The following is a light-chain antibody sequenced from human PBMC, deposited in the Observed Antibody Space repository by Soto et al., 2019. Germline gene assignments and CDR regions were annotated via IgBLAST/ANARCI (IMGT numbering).Light chain of an antibody. CDR3: QQFNSYSFGYT. Sequence: DIQMTQSPSTLSASVGDRVTITCRASQSISSWLAWYQQKPGRAPKLLIYKASILESGVPSRCSGSGSGTEFTLTISSLQPDDFAAYYCQQFNSYSFGYTFGQGTKLEIK. V-gene: IGKV1-5*03. CDR2: KAS. CDR1: QSISSW. J-gene: IGKJ2*01.